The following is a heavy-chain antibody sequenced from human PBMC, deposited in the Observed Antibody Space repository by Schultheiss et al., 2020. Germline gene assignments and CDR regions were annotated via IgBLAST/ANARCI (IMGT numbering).Heavy chain of an antibody. CDR1: GFTFSSYS. Sequence: GGSLRLSCAASGFTFSSYSMNWVRQAPGKGLEWVSSISSSSSYIYYADSVKGRFTISRDNAKNSLYLQMNSLRAEDTAVYYCAKDRTIVVRSAFDIWGQGTVVTVSS. CDR2: ISSSSSYI. J-gene: IGHJ3*02. D-gene: IGHD1-26*01. V-gene: IGHV3-21*04. CDR3: AKDRTIVVRSAFDI.